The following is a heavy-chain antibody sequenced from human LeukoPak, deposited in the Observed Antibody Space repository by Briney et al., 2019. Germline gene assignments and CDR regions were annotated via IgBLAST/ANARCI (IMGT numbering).Heavy chain of an antibody. CDR3: ARLAAFSASDY. CDR2: IKQDGSEK. V-gene: IGHV3-7*01. D-gene: IGHD6-25*01. Sequence: PGGSLRLSCTASGFTFSSYGMSWVRQAPGKGLEWVANIKQDGSEKYYVDSVKGRFTISRDNAKNSLYLQMNSLRAEDTAVYYCARLAAFSASDYWGQGTLVTVSS. J-gene: IGHJ4*02. CDR1: GFTFSSYG.